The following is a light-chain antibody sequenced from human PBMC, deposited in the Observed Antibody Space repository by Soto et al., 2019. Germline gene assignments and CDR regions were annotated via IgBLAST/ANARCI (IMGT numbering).Light chain of an antibody. CDR3: LQDYNYPLT. Sequence: EIVLTQSPATLSLSPGERATLSCRASQSVFRSLAWYQQRPGQAPRLLISDASNRATGVPARFSGSGSGTDFTLTISSLEPEDFATYYCLQDYNYPLTFGGGTRVEIK. J-gene: IGKJ4*01. V-gene: IGKV3-11*01. CDR2: DAS. CDR1: QSVFRS.